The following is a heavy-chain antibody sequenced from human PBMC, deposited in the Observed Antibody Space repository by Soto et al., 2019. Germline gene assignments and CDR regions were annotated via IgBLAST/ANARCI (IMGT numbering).Heavy chain of an antibody. Sequence: GESLKISCKGSGYRFTTYWIAWVRQMPGKGLEWMGIIYPGDSDTRYSPSFQGQVTISADKSISAAYLQWTSLKASDTAMYFCARWSVYNWNYAFDYWGQGTLVTVSS. CDR1: GYRFTTYW. J-gene: IGHJ4*02. D-gene: IGHD1-7*01. CDR3: ARWSVYNWNYAFDY. CDR2: IYPGDSDT. V-gene: IGHV5-51*03.